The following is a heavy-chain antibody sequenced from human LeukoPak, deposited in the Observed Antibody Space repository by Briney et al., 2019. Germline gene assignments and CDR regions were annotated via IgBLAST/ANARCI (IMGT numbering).Heavy chain of an antibody. CDR3: ARRAINEAIIDY. D-gene: IGHD5-12*01. CDR1: GGSISSYY. CDR2: IYHSGDT. V-gene: IGHV4-39*01. J-gene: IGHJ4*02. Sequence: SETLSLTCTVSGGSISSYYWGWIRQPPGKGLEWIGTIYHSGDTICSPSLKSRVTISIDTSKNQFALRLTSVTVADTAVYYCARRAINEAIIDYWGQGTLVTVSS.